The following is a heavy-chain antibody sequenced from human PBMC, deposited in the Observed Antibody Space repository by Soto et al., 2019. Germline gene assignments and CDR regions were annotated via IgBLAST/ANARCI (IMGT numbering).Heavy chain of an antibody. V-gene: IGHV4-61*01. J-gene: IGHJ4*02. D-gene: IGHD2-21*02. CDR2: IYYSGST. CDR3: ARDRGGDLDY. Sequence: PSETLSLTWAVSGGSVSSGSYYWSWIRQPPGKGLEWIGYIYYSGSTNYNPSLKSRVTISVDTSKNQFSLKLSSVTAADTAVYYCARDRGGDLDYWGQGTLVTVSS. CDR1: GGSVSSGSYY.